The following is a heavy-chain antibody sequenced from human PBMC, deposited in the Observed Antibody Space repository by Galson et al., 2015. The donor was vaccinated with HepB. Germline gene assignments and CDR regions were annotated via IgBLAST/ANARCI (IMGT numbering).Heavy chain of an antibody. CDR1: GGTFSSYT. J-gene: IGHJ3*02. Sequence: SVKVSCKASGGTFSSYTISWVRQAPGQGLEWMGRIIPILGIANYAQKFQGRATITADKSTSTAYMELSSLRSEDTAVYYCASPVAVAGVLGAFDIWGQGTMVTVSS. D-gene: IGHD3-16*01. V-gene: IGHV1-69*02. CDR2: IIPILGIA. CDR3: ASPVAVAGVLGAFDI.